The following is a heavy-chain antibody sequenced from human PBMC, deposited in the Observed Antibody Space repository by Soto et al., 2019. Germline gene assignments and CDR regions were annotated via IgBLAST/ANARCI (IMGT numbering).Heavy chain of an antibody. CDR2: IYPGDSDT. J-gene: IGHJ6*02. D-gene: IGHD2-21*01. V-gene: IGHV5-51*01. Sequence: PGESLKISCKGSGYSFTSYWIGWVRQMPGKGLEWMGIIYPGDSDTRYSPSFQGQVTISADKSISTAYLQWSSLEASDTAMYYCATGPDPQVNYYYYGMDVWGQGTTVTVSS. CDR3: ATGPDPQVNYYYYGMDV. CDR1: GYSFTSYW.